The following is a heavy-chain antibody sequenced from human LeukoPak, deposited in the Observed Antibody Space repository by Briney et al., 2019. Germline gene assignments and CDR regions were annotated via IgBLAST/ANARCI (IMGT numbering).Heavy chain of an antibody. CDR1: AFTFRSYG. CDR3: AKGLAAAGNWFDP. J-gene: IGHJ5*02. Sequence: GGSLRLSCAASAFTFRSYGMHWVRQAPGKGLDWVAFIRYDGSNKYYGDSVKGRFTISRDNSKNTLYLQMNSLRAEDTAVYYCAKGLAAAGNWFDPWGQGTLVTVSS. D-gene: IGHD6-13*01. V-gene: IGHV3-30*02. CDR2: IRYDGSNK.